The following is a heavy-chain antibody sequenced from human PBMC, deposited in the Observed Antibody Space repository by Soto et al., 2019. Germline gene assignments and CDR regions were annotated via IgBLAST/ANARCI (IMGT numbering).Heavy chain of an antibody. CDR3: ARSLPATYGPFDL. D-gene: IGHD1-1*01. V-gene: IGHV3-74*01. CDR1: GYTFTGYY. J-gene: IGHJ3*01. CDR2: ISGDGSST. Sequence: SCKASGYTFTGYYMHWVRQSPGKGLVWVSRISGDGSSTNYADSVKGRFTISRDNAKNTVYLQIDSLRAEDTAVYYCARSLPATYGPFDLCGQGAVVTVS.